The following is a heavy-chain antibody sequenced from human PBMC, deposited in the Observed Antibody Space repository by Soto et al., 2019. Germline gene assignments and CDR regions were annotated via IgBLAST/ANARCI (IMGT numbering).Heavy chain of an antibody. D-gene: IGHD4-17*01. CDR1: GFTFSSYS. J-gene: IGHJ4*02. CDR2: ISSSSSYI. CDR3: ARDFEIANDYGDYASNYFDY. V-gene: IGHV3-21*01. Sequence: PGGSLRLSCAASGFTFSSYSMNWVRQAPGKGLEWVSSISSSSSYIYYADSVKGRFTISRDNAKNSLYLQMNSLRAEDTAVYYCARDFEIANDYGDYASNYFDYWGQGTLVTVSS.